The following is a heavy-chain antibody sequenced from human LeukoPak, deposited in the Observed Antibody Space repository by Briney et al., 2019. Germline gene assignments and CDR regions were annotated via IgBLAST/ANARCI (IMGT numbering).Heavy chain of an antibody. CDR2: ISGSGGST. D-gene: IGHD3-3*01. Sequence: GGSLRLSCAASGFTFSSYAMSWVRQAPGKGLEWVSAISGSGGSTYYADSVKGRFTISRDNSKNTLYLQMNSLRAEDTAVYYCAKSGITIFGVVSGPYYYYYMDVWGKGTTVTVSS. CDR3: AKSGITIFGVVSGPYYYYYMDV. CDR1: GFTFSSYA. J-gene: IGHJ6*03. V-gene: IGHV3-23*01.